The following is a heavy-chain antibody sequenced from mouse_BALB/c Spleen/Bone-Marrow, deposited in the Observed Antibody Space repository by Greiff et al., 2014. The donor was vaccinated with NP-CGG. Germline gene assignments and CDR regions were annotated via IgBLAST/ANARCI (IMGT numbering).Heavy chain of an antibody. D-gene: IGHD1-1*01. CDR3: TRDHYYYGSSYWYFDV. V-gene: IGHV1S81*02. J-gene: IGHJ1*01. CDR1: GYTFTSYY. Sequence: VQVVESGAELVKPGASVKLSCKASGYTFTSYYMYWVKQRPGQGLEWIGGINPSNGGTNFNEKFKSKATLTVDKSSNTAYMQLSSLTSEDSAVYYCTRDHYYYGSSYWYFDVWGAGTTVTVSS. CDR2: INPSNGGT.